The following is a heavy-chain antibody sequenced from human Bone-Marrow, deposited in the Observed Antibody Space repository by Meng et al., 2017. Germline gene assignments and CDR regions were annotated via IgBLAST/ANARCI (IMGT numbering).Heavy chain of an antibody. Sequence: ASVKVSCKASGYTFTSYGISWVRQAPGQGLEWMGWISAYNGNTNYAQKFQGRVTMTRDTSTSTVYMELSSLRSEDTAVYYCASGLYSSSWYDAFDIWGQGTMVTVSS. CDR3: ASGLYSSSWYDAFDI. D-gene: IGHD6-13*01. CDR2: ISAYNGNT. V-gene: IGHV1-18*01. CDR1: GYTFTSYG. J-gene: IGHJ3*02.